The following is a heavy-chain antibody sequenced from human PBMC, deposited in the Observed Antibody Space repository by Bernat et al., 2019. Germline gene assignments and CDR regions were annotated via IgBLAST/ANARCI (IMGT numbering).Heavy chain of an antibody. Sequence: EVQLLESGGGLVQPGGSLRLSCAASGFTFSSYAMSWVRQAPGKGLEWVSAISGSGGSTYYADSVKGRFTISRDHSKNTLYLQMNSLRAEDTAVYYCAKDRVYCSGGSCPLEWYFDLWGRGTLVTVSS. J-gene: IGHJ2*01. V-gene: IGHV3-23*01. D-gene: IGHD2-15*01. CDR2: ISGSGGST. CDR1: GFTFSSYA. CDR3: AKDRVYCSGGSCPLEWYFDL.